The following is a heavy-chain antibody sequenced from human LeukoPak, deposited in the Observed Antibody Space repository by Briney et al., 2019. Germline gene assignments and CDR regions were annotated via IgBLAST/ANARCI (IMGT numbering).Heavy chain of an antibody. D-gene: IGHD1-1*01. CDR2: INHRGDT. V-gene: IGHV4-34*01. CDR3: ARGPTISETGYFDY. Sequence: GSLRLSCAASGFTFSIYAMSWIRQSPGKGLEWIAEINHRGDTNYNPSVKSRVSISVDTSKNQFSLKVTSLTAADTAVYYCARGPTISETGYFDYWGQGTLVTVSS. CDR1: GFTFSIYA. J-gene: IGHJ4*03.